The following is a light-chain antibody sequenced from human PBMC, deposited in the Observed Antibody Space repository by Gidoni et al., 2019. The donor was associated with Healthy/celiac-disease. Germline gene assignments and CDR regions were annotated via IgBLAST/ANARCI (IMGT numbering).Light chain of an antibody. CDR1: KGISSY. CDR3: QHYYSYPRLT. V-gene: IGKV1-8*01. J-gene: IGKJ4*01. CDR2: AAS. Sequence: AIRMTQSPSALSASTGDRVTITCRASKGISSYLAWYQQKPGKAPKLLIYAASTLQSGVPSRFSGSGSGTDFTLTLSCLQFEDFATYYCQHYYSYPRLTFGGGTKVEIK.